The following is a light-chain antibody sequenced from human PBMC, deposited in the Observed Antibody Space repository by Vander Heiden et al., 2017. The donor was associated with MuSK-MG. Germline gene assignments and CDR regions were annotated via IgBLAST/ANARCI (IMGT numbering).Light chain of an antibody. CDR3: QQMYSNLLIT. CDR1: QSISSY. V-gene: IGKV1-39*01. CDR2: AAS. Sequence: IQMTQSPSSLSASVGDRVTITCRASQSISSYLNWYQQKPGKAPKLLIYAASSLQSGVPSRFSGSGYGTDFTLTISSRLPEDVAPYYCQQMYSNLLITFGQGTRLEIK. J-gene: IGKJ5*01.